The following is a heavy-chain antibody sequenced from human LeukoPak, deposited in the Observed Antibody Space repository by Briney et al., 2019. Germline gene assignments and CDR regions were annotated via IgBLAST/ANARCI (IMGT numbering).Heavy chain of an antibody. J-gene: IGHJ4*02. CDR1: GFTFSSYW. CDR3: ARDPSGSYWSYLHY. V-gene: IGHV3-7*01. CDR2: IKQDGSEK. Sequence: GGSLRLSCAASGFTFSSYWMSWVRQAPGKGLEWVANIKQDGSEKYYVDSVKGRFTIYGDNAKNSLYLQMNSLRAEDTAVYYCARDPSGSYWSYLHYWSQGTLVTVSS. D-gene: IGHD1-26*01.